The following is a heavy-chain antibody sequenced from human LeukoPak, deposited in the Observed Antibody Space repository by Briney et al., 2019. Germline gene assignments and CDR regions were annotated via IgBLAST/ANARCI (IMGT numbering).Heavy chain of an antibody. CDR1: GDSFSSHY. CDR3: SRDLVTVTKGFDI. V-gene: IGHV4-59*11. D-gene: IGHD4-17*01. Sequence: SETLSLTCAVSGDSFSSHYWTWLRQSPGTGLEWIGYISHIGRTNYNPSLKSRVTISIDTSENQFSLKLRSVTAADTAVYYCSRDLVTVTKGFDIWGQGTMVSVSS. J-gene: IGHJ3*02. CDR2: ISHIGRT.